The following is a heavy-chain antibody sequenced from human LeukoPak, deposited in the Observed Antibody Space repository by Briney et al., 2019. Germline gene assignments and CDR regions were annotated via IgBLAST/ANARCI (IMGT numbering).Heavy chain of an antibody. CDR1: GYTFTSYY. CDR2: INPSGGST. V-gene: IGHV1-46*01. CDR3: ARDNSAYYDFWSGYYYYGYWFDP. J-gene: IGHJ5*02. Sequence: ASVKVSCKASGYTFTSYYMHWVRQAPGQGLEWMGIINPSGGSTSYAQKFQGRVTISVDTSKNQFSLKLSSVTAADTAVYYCARDNSAYYDFWSGYYYYGYWFDPWGQGTLVTVSS. D-gene: IGHD3-3*01.